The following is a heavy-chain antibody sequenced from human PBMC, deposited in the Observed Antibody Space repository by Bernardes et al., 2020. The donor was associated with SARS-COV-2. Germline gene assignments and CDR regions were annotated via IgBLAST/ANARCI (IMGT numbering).Heavy chain of an antibody. J-gene: IGHJ3*02. Sequence: GGSLRLSCAPSGFTFRSYEMNWVRQAPGKGLEWVSYISSSGTTTYYVDSVKGRFTISRDNAKNSLYLQMNSLRAEDTAVYYCARDMGSAPPTKARGVINHAFDIWGQGTTVTVSS. V-gene: IGHV3-48*03. D-gene: IGHD3-10*01. CDR3: ARDMGSAPPTKARGVINHAFDI. CDR1: GFTFRSYE. CDR2: ISSSGTTT.